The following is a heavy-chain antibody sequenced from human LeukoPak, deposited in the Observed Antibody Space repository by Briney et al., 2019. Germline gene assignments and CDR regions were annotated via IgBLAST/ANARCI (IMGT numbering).Heavy chain of an antibody. CDR1: GGSISSYY. D-gene: IGHD5-18*01. CDR2: IYYSGST. CDR3: ARHEYSYGYQYYFDY. Sequence: SSETLSLTCTVSGGSISSYYWSWIRQPPGKGLEWIGYIYYSGSTNYNPSLKSRVTISVDTSKNQFSLKLSSVTAADTAVYYCARHEYSYGYQYYFDYWGQGTLVTVSS. J-gene: IGHJ4*02. V-gene: IGHV4-59*08.